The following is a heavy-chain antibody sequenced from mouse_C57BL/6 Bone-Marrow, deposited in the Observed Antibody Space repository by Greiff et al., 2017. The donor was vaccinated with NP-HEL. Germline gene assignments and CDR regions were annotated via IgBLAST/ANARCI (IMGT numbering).Heavy chain of an antibody. J-gene: IGHJ2*01. CDR1: GFNIKDDY. V-gene: IGHV14-4*01. CDR2: IDPENGDT. Sequence: VQLQQSGAELVRPGASVKLSCTASGFNIKDDYMHWVKQRPEHGLEWIGWIDPENGDTEYASKFQGQATITADTSSNTAYLQRSSLTSEDTAVYYCTSRGDYWGQGTTLTVSS. CDR3: TSRGDY.